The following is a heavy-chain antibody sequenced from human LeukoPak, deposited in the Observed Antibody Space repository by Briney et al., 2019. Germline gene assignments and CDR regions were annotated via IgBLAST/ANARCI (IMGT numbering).Heavy chain of an antibody. CDR2: IIPIFGTA. Sequence: GASVKVSCKASGGTFSSYAISWVRQAPGQGLEWMGGIIPIFGTANYAQKFQGRVTITADESTSTAYMELSSLRSEDTAVYYCAYYSHSGSHRSSVLYYYMDVWGKGTTVTVSS. D-gene: IGHD1-26*01. CDR1: GGTFSSYA. V-gene: IGHV1-69*13. CDR3: AYYSHSGSHRSSVLYYYMDV. J-gene: IGHJ6*03.